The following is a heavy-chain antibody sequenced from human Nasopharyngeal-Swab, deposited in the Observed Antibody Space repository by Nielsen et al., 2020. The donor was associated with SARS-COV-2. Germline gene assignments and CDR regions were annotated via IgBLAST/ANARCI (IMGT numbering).Heavy chain of an antibody. CDR1: GDSISSYY. V-gene: IGHV4-59*01. Sequence: GSLRLSCTVSGDSISSYYWSWIRQPPGKGLEWIGYIYYSGSTNYNPSLKSRVTISVDTSKNQFSLKLSSVTAADTAVYYCARTMVRGVIDYWGRGTLVTVSS. J-gene: IGHJ4*02. D-gene: IGHD3-10*01. CDR3: ARTMVRGVIDY. CDR2: IYYSGST.